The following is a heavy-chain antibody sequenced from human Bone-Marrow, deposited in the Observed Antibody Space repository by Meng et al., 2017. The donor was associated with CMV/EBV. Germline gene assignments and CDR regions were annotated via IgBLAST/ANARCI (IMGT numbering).Heavy chain of an antibody. CDR1: GYTFTGYY. V-gene: IGHV1-2*02. CDR2: INPNSGGT. D-gene: IGHD3-10*01. CDR3: ARGYGSGSYYAKRGRLAG. Sequence: ASVKVSCKASGYTFTGYYMHWVRQAPGQGLEWMGWINPNSGGTNYAQKFQGRVTMTRDTSISTAYMELSRLRSDDTAVYYCARGYGSGSYYAKRGRLAGWGQGTLVTFYS. J-gene: IGHJ4*02.